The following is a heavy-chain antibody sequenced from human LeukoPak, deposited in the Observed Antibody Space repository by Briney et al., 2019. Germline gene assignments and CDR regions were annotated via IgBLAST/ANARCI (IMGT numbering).Heavy chain of an antibody. CDR2: ISTSSSYI. V-gene: IGHV3-21*01. Sequence: GGSLRLSCAASGFTYSSYSMNWVRQAPGKGLDWVSSISTSSSYIYSADSVKGRFTISRDNAKNSLYLQMNSLRAEDTAVYYCARDSTLYDSSGDAFDIWGQGTMVTVSS. CDR1: GFTYSSYS. D-gene: IGHD3-22*01. CDR3: ARDSTLYDSSGDAFDI. J-gene: IGHJ3*02.